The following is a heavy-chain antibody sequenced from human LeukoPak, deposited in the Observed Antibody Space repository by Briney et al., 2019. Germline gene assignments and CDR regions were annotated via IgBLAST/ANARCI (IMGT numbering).Heavy chain of an antibody. J-gene: IGHJ5*02. CDR2: INPNSGGT. CDR3: ARDKCGGDCFGYNWFDP. V-gene: IGHV1-2*02. D-gene: IGHD2-21*02. CDR1: GYTFTGYY. Sequence: GASVKVSCKASGYTFTGYYMHWVRQAPGQGLEWMGWINPNSGGTNYAQKFQGRVTMTRDTSISTAYMELSRLRSDDTAVYYCARDKCGGDCFGYNWFDPWGQGTLVTVSS.